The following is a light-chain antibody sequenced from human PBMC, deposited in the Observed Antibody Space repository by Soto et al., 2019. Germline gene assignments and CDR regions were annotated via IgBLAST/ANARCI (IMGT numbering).Light chain of an antibody. CDR3: QQYNSYSPYT. J-gene: IGKJ2*01. V-gene: IGKV1-5*03. CDR2: KAS. Sequence: DIQMTQSHSTLSASVGDRVTITCRASQSISSWVAWYQQKPGKAPKLLIYKASSLESGVPSRFSGSESGTEFTLTISSLQPDDFATYYCQQYNSYSPYTFGQGTKLEIK. CDR1: QSISSW.